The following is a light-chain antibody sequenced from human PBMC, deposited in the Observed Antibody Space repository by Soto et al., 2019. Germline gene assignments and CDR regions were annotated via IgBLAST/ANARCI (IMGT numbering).Light chain of an antibody. Sequence: EIVLTQSPGTLSLSPGERATLSCRASQSVSSSYLAWYQQKPGQAPRLLIYDTSSRATGIPDRFSGSKSGTDFTLTISRLEPEDFAVYYCQQYGNSPTFGQGTKVEI. V-gene: IGKV3-20*01. CDR3: QQYGNSPT. CDR2: DTS. J-gene: IGKJ1*01. CDR1: QSVSSSY.